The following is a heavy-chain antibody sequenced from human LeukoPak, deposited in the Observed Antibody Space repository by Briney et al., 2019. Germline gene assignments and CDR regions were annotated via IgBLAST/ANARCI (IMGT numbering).Heavy chain of an antibody. D-gene: IGHD3-3*01. CDR3: ARGRITIFGVVTPHFDY. CDR1: HGSISSYY. Sequence: PSETLSLPCTVTHGSISSYYWSWIRQPPGKGLEWIAYIHYSANTNYNPSLKSRVNISVDTSKNQFSLKLSSVTAADTAVYYCARGRITIFGVVTPHFDYWGQGNLVTVSS. CDR2: IHYSANT. J-gene: IGHJ4*02. V-gene: IGHV4-59*01.